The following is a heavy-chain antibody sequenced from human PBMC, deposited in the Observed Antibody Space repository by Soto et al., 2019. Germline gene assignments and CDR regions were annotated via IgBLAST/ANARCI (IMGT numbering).Heavy chain of an antibody. J-gene: IGHJ4*02. CDR3: ARESGDSSGYYGVSDY. D-gene: IGHD3-22*01. V-gene: IGHV4-30-4*01. Sequence: PHALSRTGNFSGWSVSIADDYWSWIHQTPGKGLEWIGYIYYSGSTYYNPSLKSRVTISVDTSKNQFSLKLSSVTAADTAVYYCARESGDSSGYYGVSDYWGQGTLVTVS. CDR2: IYYSGST. CDR1: GWSVSIADDY.